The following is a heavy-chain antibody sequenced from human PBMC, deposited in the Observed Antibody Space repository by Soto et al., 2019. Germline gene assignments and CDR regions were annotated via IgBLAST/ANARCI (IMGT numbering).Heavy chain of an antibody. Sequence: QVQLQQWGAGLLKPSETLSLTCAVYGGSFSGYDWSWIRQPPGKVLEWIGEINHSGSTNYNPSLKSRVTISVDTSKNQFSLKLSSVTAADTAVYYCASRGSSGWYYWFDPWGQGTLVTVSS. D-gene: IGHD6-19*01. CDR3: ASRGSSGWYYWFDP. J-gene: IGHJ5*02. CDR1: GGSFSGYD. V-gene: IGHV4-34*01. CDR2: INHSGST.